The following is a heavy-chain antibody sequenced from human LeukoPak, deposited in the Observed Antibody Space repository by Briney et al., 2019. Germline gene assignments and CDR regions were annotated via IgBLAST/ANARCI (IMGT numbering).Heavy chain of an antibody. CDR1: GGSISSYY. CDR2: IYTSGST. J-gene: IGHJ5*02. D-gene: IGHD6-13*01. Sequence: KASGTLSLTCTVSGGSISSYYWSWIRQPPGKGLEWIGYIYTSGSTNYNPSLKSRVTISVDTSKNQFSLKLSSVTAADTAVYYCARHAAAAAHNWFDPWGQGTLVTVSS. V-gene: IGHV4-4*09. CDR3: ARHAAAAAHNWFDP.